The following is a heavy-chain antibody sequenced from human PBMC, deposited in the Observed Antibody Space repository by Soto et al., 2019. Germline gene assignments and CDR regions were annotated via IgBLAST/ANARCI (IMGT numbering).Heavy chain of an antibody. V-gene: IGHV4-39*01. J-gene: IGHJ6*02. Sequence: SETLSLTCTVSGGSISSTTYYWGWIRLPPGKGLEWIGNVYYGGSTYYNPSLMSRVTIAVDTSKNQFSLILRSVTAADTAVYYCGVLPYGSRYYYVTDVWGQGTTVTVSS. CDR3: GVLPYGSRYYYVTDV. D-gene: IGHD3-10*01. CDR1: GGSISSTTYY. CDR2: VYYGGST.